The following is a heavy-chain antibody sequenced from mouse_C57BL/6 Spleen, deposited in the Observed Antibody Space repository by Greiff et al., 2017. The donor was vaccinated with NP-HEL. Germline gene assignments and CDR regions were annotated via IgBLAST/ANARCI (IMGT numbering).Heavy chain of an antibody. D-gene: IGHD2-5*01. CDR1: GYTFTSYW. CDR3: AKGYSNYDYYAMDY. Sequence: QVQLKQPGAELVMPGASVKLSCKASGYTFTSYWMHWVKQRPGQGLEWIGEIDPSDSYTNYNQKLKGKSTLTVDKSSSTAYMQLSSLTSEDSAVYYSAKGYSNYDYYAMDYWGQGTSVTVSS. CDR2: IDPSDSYT. J-gene: IGHJ4*01. V-gene: IGHV1-69*01.